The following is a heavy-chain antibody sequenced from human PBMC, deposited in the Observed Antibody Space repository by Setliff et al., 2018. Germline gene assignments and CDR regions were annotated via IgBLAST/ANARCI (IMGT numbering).Heavy chain of an antibody. D-gene: IGHD2-15*01. J-gene: IGHJ3*02. CDR2: IYYSGST. Sequence: SETLSLTCTVSGGSISSGGYYWSWIRQHPGKGLEWIGCIYYSGSTYYNPSLKSRVTISVDTSKNQFSLKLSSVTAADTAVYYCARVPRFTDMRNAFDIWGQGTMVTVSS. V-gene: IGHV4-31*03. CDR1: GGSISSGGYY. CDR3: ARVPRFTDMRNAFDI.